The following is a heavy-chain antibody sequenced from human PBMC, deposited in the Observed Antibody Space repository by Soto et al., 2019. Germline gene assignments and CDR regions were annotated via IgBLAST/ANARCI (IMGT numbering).Heavy chain of an antibody. J-gene: IGHJ4*02. D-gene: IGHD1-1*01. V-gene: IGHV4-59*02. CDR3: ARDGGAPGDGFESDI. CDR1: GTSVNTYC. Sequence: QVELQESGPGLVKPSETLSLTCSVYGTSVNTYCWSWIRQPPGQGLEWIGNICSTGNTKYNPSLKNRVTISIDTSKNQFSLRLTSLTGADTALYFCARDGGAPGDGFESDIWGRGSRVTVSS. CDR2: ICSTGNT.